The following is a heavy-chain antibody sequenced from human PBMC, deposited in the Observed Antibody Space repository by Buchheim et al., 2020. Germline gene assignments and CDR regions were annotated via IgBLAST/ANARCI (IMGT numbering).Heavy chain of an antibody. V-gene: IGHV4-34*01. CDR3: ARAYRAGYYYGMDV. Sequence: QVQLQQWGAGLLKPSETLSLTCAVYGGSFSGYYWSWIRQLPGKGLEWIGEINHSGSTNYNPSLKSRVTISVNTSKNPFSLKLSSVTAADTAVYYCARAYRAGYYYGMDVWGQGTT. CDR2: INHSGST. D-gene: IGHD1-14*01. CDR1: GGSFSGYY. J-gene: IGHJ6*02.